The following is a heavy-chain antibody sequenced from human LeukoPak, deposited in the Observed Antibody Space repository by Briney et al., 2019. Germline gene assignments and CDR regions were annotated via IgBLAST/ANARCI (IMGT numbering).Heavy chain of an antibody. D-gene: IGHD2-2*02. J-gene: IGHJ4*02. V-gene: IGHV1-2*02. CDR2: INPNSGGI. Sequence: ASVKVSCKASGYTFTGYYMHWVRQAPGQGLEWMGWINPNSGGINYAQKFQGRVTMTRDTSISTAYMELSRLRSDDTAVYYCARARGVVVPAAIGYWGQGTLVTVSS. CDR3: ARARGVVVPAAIGY. CDR1: GYTFTGYY.